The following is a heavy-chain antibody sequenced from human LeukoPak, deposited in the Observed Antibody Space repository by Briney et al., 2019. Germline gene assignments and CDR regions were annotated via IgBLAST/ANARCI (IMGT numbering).Heavy chain of an antibody. D-gene: IGHD3-10*01. CDR2: MNQDGSEK. V-gene: IGHV3-7*01. J-gene: IGHJ4*02. Sequence: GGSLRISCSVSGFTFSRYCLGLVRQAPGKGLEWVANMNQDGSEKYYVESVKGRFIISRDNAKNSLYLQMNSLRVDDTAVYYCARDRGPNTYDYWGQGTLVTVSS. CDR3: ARDRGPNTYDY. CDR1: GFTFSRYC.